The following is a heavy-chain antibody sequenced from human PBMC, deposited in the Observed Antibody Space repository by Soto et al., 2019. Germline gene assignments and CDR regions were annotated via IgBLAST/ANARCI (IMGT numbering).Heavy chain of an antibody. D-gene: IGHD2-15*01. V-gene: IGHV1-2*02. J-gene: IGHJ4*02. CDR2: IGPKSGDT. CDR1: GYTFTGHY. Sequence: QVQLVQSGPGVKKSGASVKVSCKASGYTFTGHYIHWVRQAPGQGPEWMGEIGPKSGDTKYTQKFQGRLTLTRDTSISTVYMELTNLSPDDTAVYYCGRGRSGEIVVFYWGQGTLVTVYS. CDR3: GRGRSGEIVVFY.